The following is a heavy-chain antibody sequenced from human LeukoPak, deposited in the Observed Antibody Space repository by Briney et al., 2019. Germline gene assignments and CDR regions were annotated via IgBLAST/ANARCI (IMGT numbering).Heavy chain of an antibody. CDR3: ARSLLYYGSGSPREEFDY. V-gene: IGHV4-31*03. Sequence: SETLSLTCTVSGGSISSGGYYWSWIRQHPGKGLEWIGYIYYSGSTYYNPSLKSRVTISVDTSKNQFSLKLSSVTAADTAVYYCARSLLYYGSGSPREEFDYWGQGTLVTVSS. CDR2: IYYSGST. J-gene: IGHJ4*02. D-gene: IGHD3-10*01. CDR1: GGSISSGGYY.